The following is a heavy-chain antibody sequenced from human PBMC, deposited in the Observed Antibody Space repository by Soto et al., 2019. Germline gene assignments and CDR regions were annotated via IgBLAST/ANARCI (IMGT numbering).Heavy chain of an antibody. CDR2: ISGSGGST. J-gene: IGHJ3*02. Sequence: GESLKISCAASGFTFSSYAMSWVRQAPGKGLEWVSAISGSGGSTYYADSVKGRFTISRDNSKNTLYLQMNSLRAEDTAVYYCAKDVSGGLAHTYDAFDIWGQGTMVTVSS. CDR1: GFTFSSYA. D-gene: IGHD2-8*01. V-gene: IGHV3-23*01. CDR3: AKDVSGGLAHTYDAFDI.